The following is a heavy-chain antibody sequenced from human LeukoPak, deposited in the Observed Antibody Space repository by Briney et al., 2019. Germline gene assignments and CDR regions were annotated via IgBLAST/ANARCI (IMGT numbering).Heavy chain of an antibody. CDR2: IIPILGIA. D-gene: IGHD3-22*01. CDR1: GGTFSSYA. CDR3: ARGELSSGLNWFDP. V-gene: IGHV1-69*04. J-gene: IGHJ5*02. Sequence: SVKVSCKASGGTFSSYAISWVRQAPGQGLEWMGRIIPILGIANYAQKFQGRVTITADKSTSTAYMELSSLRSEDTAVYYCARGELSSGLNWFDPWGQGTLVTVSS.